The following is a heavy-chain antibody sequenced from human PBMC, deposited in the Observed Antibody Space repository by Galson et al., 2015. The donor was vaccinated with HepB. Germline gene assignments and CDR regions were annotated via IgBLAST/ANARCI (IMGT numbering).Heavy chain of an antibody. CDR3: ARHSYGSGDFSYFDY. Sequence: QSGAEVKKPGESLKISCKGSGYSFTSYWIGWVRQMPGKGLEWMGIIYPGDSDTRYSPSFQGQVTISADKSISTAYLQWSSLKASDTAMYYCARHSYGSGDFSYFDYWGQGTLVTVSS. CDR2: IYPGDSDT. D-gene: IGHD3-10*01. CDR1: GYSFTSYW. V-gene: IGHV5-51*01. J-gene: IGHJ4*02.